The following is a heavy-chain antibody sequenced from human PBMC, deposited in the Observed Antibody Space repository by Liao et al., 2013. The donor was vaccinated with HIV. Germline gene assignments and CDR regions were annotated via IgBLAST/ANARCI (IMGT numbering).Heavy chain of an antibody. J-gene: IGHJ2*01. CDR3: ARVQWXPAPNWYSDL. D-gene: IGHD1-26*01. Sequence: QVQLQESGPGLVKPSETLSLNCTVSGGSISSYYWSWIRQPPGKGLEWIGYIFYSGSSNYNPSLKSRVSISVDTSKNQFSLKLNSVTAADTAVYYCARVQWXPAPNWYSDLWGRGTLVIVSS. CDR2: IFYSGSS. CDR1: GGSISSYY. V-gene: IGHV4-59*01.